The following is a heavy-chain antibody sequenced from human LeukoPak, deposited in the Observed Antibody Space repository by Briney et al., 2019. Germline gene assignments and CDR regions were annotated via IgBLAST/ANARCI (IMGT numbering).Heavy chain of an antibody. CDR2: T. J-gene: IGHJ4*02. Sequence: SETLSLTCTVSGGSISSSTYYWGWIRQPPGKGLEWIGTTYYNPSLKSRITISVDTSTNQISLKLSSVTAADTAVYYCARVIAAAGTIDHWGQGTLVTVSS. CDR1: GGSISSSTYY. V-gene: IGHV4-39*07. CDR3: ARVIAAAGTIDH. D-gene: IGHD6-13*01.